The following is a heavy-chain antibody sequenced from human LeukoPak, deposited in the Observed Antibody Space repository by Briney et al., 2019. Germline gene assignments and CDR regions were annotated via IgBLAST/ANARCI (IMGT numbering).Heavy chain of an antibody. D-gene: IGHD6-13*01. J-gene: IGHJ4*01. CDR1: GGSFSGYY. CDR2: INHSGST. V-gene: IGHV4-34*01. Sequence: SETLSLTCAVYGGSFSGYYWSWIRQPPGKGLEWIGEINHSGSTNYNPSLKSRVTISVDTSKNQFSLKLSSVTAADTAVYYCARHGAGTPYYFDYWGQEPWSPSPQ. CDR3: ARHGAGTPYYFDY.